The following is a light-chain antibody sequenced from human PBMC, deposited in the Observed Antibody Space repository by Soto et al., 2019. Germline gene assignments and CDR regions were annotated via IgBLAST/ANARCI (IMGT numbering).Light chain of an antibody. CDR3: QQYYSTPPVT. CDR1: QSVLYSSNNKNY. J-gene: IGKJ3*01. V-gene: IGKV4-1*01. CDR2: WAS. Sequence: DIVMTQSPDSLAVSLGERATINCKSSQSVLYSSNNKNYLAWYQQKPGQPPKLLIYWASTRESGVPDRFSGGGAGTDFTLTIRSLQAEDVAVYYCQQYYSTPPVTFGPGTKVDIK.